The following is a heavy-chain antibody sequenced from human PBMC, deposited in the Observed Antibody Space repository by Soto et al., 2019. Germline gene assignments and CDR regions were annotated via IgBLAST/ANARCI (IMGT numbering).Heavy chain of an antibody. CDR2: IYKDGTT. D-gene: IGHD2-15*01. V-gene: IGHV3-53*05. Sequence: GGSLRLSCAVSGVTVSSNHMSWVRQAPGKGLEWVSVIYKDGTTYYADSVKGRFTISRDKSKNTLYLQMNSLRAEDTAVHYCARDSVRYCRGGSCYYYYIDVWGKGTTVTVSS. J-gene: IGHJ6*03. CDR1: GVTVSSNH. CDR3: ARDSVRYCRGGSCYYYYIDV.